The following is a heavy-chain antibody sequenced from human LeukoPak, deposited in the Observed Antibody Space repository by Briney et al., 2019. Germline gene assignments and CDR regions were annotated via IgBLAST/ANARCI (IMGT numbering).Heavy chain of an antibody. V-gene: IGHV3-23*01. CDR1: GFTFSSYS. CDR3: AKIGVVVGTTTVQDFDF. J-gene: IGHJ4*02. Sequence: TGGSLRLSCAASGFTFSSYSMNWVRQAPGEGLEWVSGISAGVGRTYYADSVRGRFTISRDNSKNTLFLQMNFLRADDTAVYYCAKIGVVVGTTTVQDFDFWGQGTLVAVSS. CDR2: ISAGVGRT. D-gene: IGHD2-21*01.